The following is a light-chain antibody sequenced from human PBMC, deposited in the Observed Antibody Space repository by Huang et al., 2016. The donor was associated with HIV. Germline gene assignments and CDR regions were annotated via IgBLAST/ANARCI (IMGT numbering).Light chain of an antibody. V-gene: IGKV3-11*01. CDR2: DAS. CDR1: PSVSSH. J-gene: IGKJ2*01. Sequence: EIVLTQSPATLSLFLGARATPSCRASPSVSSHLAWYQQKPGQAPRLLIYDASNRATGIPVRCSGSGSGTDFTLTIGSLEPGDSAIYYCQHRSNWPPYTFGQGTKLEIK. CDR3: QHRSNWPPYT.